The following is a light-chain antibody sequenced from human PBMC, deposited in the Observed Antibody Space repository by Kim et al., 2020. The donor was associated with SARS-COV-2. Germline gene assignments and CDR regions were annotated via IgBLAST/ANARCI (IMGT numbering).Light chain of an antibody. CDR3: QQRSNWPIT. CDR1: QSVSSY. CDR2: DAS. J-gene: IGKJ5*01. V-gene: IGKV3-11*01. Sequence: LPPGERATRSCRASQSVSSYLAWYQQKPGQAPRLLIYDASNRATGIPARFSGSGSGTDFTLTISSLEPEDFAVYYCQQRSNWPITFGQGTRLEIK.